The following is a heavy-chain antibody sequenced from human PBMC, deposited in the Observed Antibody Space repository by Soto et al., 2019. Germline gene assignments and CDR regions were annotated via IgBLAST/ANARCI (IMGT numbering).Heavy chain of an antibody. V-gene: IGHV1-58*02. CDR1: GFTFTSSA. Sequence: QMQLVQSGPEVKKPGTSVKVSCKASGFTFTSSAMQWVRQARGQRLEWIGWIVVGSGNTNYAQKFQERVTMTRDMSTSTAYMELSSLRSEDTAVYYCAAEITGTIFGTNWFDPWGQGTLFTVSS. CDR2: IVVGSGNT. CDR3: AAEITGTIFGTNWFDP. J-gene: IGHJ5*02. D-gene: IGHD3-3*01.